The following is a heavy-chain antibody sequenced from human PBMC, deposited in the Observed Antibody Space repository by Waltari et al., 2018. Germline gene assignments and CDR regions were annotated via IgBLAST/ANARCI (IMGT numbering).Heavy chain of an antibody. J-gene: IGHJ4*02. Sequence: QVQLQQWGAGLLKPSETLSLTCAVYGGSFSGYYWSWIRQPPGKGLEWIGEINHSGSTNYDPCLKSRVTISVDTSKNQFSLKLSSVTAADTAVYYCARGGSSSWYDDYFDYWGQGTLVTVSS. CDR2: INHSGST. CDR1: GGSFSGYY. D-gene: IGHD6-13*01. V-gene: IGHV4-34*01. CDR3: ARGGSSSWYDDYFDY.